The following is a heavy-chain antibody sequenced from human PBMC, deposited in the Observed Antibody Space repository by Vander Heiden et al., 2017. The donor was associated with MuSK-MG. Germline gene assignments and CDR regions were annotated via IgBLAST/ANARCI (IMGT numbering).Heavy chain of an antibody. Sequence: QVQLVQSGAEVRKPGASIKVSCKASGYTFNDYYIHWVRLAPGQGLEWMGWINPNSGGTNYAEKFQGRVSMTRDTSIRTAYMDLSRLTSDDTAVYYCTRDRERFGEFFDDWGQGTLATVSS. J-gene: IGHJ4*02. V-gene: IGHV1-2*02. D-gene: IGHD3-10*01. CDR1: GYTFNDYY. CDR3: TRDRERFGEFFDD. CDR2: INPNSGGT.